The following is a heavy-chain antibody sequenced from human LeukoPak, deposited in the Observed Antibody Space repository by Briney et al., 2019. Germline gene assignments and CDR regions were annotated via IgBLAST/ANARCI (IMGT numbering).Heavy chain of an antibody. Sequence: PGGSLRLSRAASGFTFSSYAMHWVRQAPGKGLEWVAVISYDGSNKYYADSVKGRFTISRDNSKNTLYLQMNSLRAEDTAVYYCARAPSYDILTGYYPAWGQGTLVTVSS. CDR1: GFTFSSYA. CDR2: ISYDGSNK. V-gene: IGHV3-30*04. CDR3: ARAPSYDILTGYYPA. J-gene: IGHJ5*02. D-gene: IGHD3-9*01.